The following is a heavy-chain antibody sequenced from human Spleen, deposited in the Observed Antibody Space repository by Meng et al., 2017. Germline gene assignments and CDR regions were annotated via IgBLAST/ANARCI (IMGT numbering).Heavy chain of an antibody. D-gene: IGHD2/OR15-2a*01. CDR1: GFTFSSYA. V-gene: IGHV3-30*01. J-gene: IGHJ4*02. CDR3: ARGYQILTYAHFDY. Sequence: GGSLRLSCAASGFTFSSYAMHWVRQAPGKGLEWVAVISYDGSNKYYADSVKGRFTISRDNSKNTLYLQMNSLRAEDTAVYYCARGYQILTYAHFDYWGQGALVTVSS. CDR2: ISYDGSNK.